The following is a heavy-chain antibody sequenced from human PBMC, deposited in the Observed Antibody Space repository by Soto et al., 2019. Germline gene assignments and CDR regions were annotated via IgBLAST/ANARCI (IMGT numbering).Heavy chain of an antibody. D-gene: IGHD2-2*01. CDR1: GYTFSDYY. V-gene: IGHV1-2*02. CDR3: AKVDCSSTSCYLLGPYNWFDP. Sequence: GASVKVSCKASGYTFSDYYIHWVRQAPGQGLEWMGWINPNSGGTKYAPKFQGGVTMTRDTSITTAYMELSRLRSGDTAVYYCAKVDCSSTSCYLLGPYNWFDPWGQGTLVTVS. J-gene: IGHJ5*02. CDR2: INPNSGGT.